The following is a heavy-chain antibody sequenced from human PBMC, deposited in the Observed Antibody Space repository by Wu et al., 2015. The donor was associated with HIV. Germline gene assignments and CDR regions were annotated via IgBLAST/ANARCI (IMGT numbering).Heavy chain of an antibody. D-gene: IGHD3-22*01. J-gene: IGHJ1*01. CDR3: ATPRSPGFSSAWPTYFDY. V-gene: IGHV1-69*05. Sequence: QDQLVQSGAEVKKPGSSVKISCKASGNTFNAINWVRQAPGRGLEWMGGIIPLFGTRDYAHMFQGRITISTDESTSTAFLRLTTLKSEDTAVYYCATPRSPGFSSAWPTYFDYWGQGTLVTVSS. CDR1: GNTFNA. CDR2: IIPLFGTR.